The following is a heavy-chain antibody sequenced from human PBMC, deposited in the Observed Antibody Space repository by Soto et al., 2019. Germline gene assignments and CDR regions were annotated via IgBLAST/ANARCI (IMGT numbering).Heavy chain of an antibody. Sequence: ASETLSLTCTVSGGSISSYYWSWFRQPPGKGLEWIGFIYSTGSTNYNPSLKSRVTISVDTSKNQFSLKLSSVTAADTAVYYCARRDSSGYYGIWGQGTMVTVSS. CDR1: GGSISSYY. D-gene: IGHD3-22*01. V-gene: IGHV4-59*01. J-gene: IGHJ3*02. CDR2: IYSTGST. CDR3: ARRDSSGYYGI.